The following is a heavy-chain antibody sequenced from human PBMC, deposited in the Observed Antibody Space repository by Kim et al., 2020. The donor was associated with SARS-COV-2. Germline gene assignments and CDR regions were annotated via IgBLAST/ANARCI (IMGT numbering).Heavy chain of an antibody. CDR1: GFTFSSYS. Sequence: GGSLRLSCAASGFTFSSYSMNWVRQAPGKGLEWVSSISSSSSYIYYADSVKGRFTISRDNAKNSLYLQMNSLRAEDTAVYYCARDKAQSLVVVVAALYYYYGMDVWGQGTTVTVSS. J-gene: IGHJ6*02. D-gene: IGHD2-15*01. CDR2: ISSSSSYI. CDR3: ARDKAQSLVVVVAALYYYYGMDV. V-gene: IGHV3-21*01.